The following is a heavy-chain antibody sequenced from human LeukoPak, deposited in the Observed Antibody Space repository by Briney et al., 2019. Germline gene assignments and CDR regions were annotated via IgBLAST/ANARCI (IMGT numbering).Heavy chain of an antibody. V-gene: IGHV3-23*01. CDR2: ISGSGGST. D-gene: IGHD6-19*01. J-gene: IGHJ4*02. Sequence: PGGSLRLSCAASGFPFSSYAMSWVRQAPGKGLEWVSAISGSGGSTYYADSVKGRFTISRDNSRNTLYLQMNSLRAEDTALYYCAKMPVSYSSGWSNFDYWGQGTLITVSS. CDR3: AKMPVSYSSGWSNFDY. CDR1: GFPFSSYA.